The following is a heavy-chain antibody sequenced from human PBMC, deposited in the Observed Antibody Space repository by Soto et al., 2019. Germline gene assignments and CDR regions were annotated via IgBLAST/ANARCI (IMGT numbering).Heavy chain of an antibody. V-gene: IGHV1-18*01. J-gene: IGHJ4*02. Sequence: QVQLLQSGAEVKKPGASVKVSFMASGYTLTRYHITWVRQAPGQGLEWMGWISAYNGNTNYAQKLQGRVTMTPDTSTSTADMELRRLRSDDTAVYYCARDSPPPREWGPGTLVTVSS. CDR1: GYTLTRYH. CDR3: ARDSPPPRE. CDR2: ISAYNGNT.